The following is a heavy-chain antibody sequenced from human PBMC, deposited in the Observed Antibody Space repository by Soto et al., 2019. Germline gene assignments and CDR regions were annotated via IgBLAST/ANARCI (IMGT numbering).Heavy chain of an antibody. CDR3: ARGISPAATYYYYGMDV. V-gene: IGHV1-8*01. Sequence: ASVKVSCKASGYTFTSYDLHWVRQATGQGLEWMGWMNPNSGKTGYAQKFQGRVTMTRNTSISTAYMELSSLRSEDTAVYYCARGISPAATYYYYGMDVWGQGTTVTVSS. J-gene: IGHJ6*02. CDR2: MNPNSGKT. D-gene: IGHD2-2*01. CDR1: GYTFTSYD.